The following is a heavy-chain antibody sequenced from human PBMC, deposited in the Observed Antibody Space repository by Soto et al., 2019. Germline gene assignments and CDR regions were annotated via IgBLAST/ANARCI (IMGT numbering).Heavy chain of an antibody. J-gene: IGHJ4*02. CDR1: GGSISSGDYF. CDR2: IHSTGNT. D-gene: IGHD5-12*01. CDR3: ARARRGEWSVYDPTFDY. V-gene: IGHV4-30-4*01. Sequence: QVQLQESGPGLVKPSQTLSLTCTVSGGSISSGDYFWSWIRQPPGKGLEWIGYIHSTGNTYYNPSLTSRLTISLDTSKNQFSLRLTSVTAADTAVYFCARARRGEWSVYDPTFDYWGQGTLVTVSS.